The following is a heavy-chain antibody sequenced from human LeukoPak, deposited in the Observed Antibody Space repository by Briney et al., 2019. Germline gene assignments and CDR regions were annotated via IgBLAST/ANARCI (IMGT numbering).Heavy chain of an antibody. V-gene: IGHV3-30*02. CDR1: GFTFSSYG. CDR2: IRYDGSNK. CDR3: AKDIGRSSGPTDY. J-gene: IGHJ4*02. D-gene: IGHD3-22*01. Sequence: GGSLRLSCAASGFTFSSYGMHWVRQAPGKGLEWVAFIRYDGSNKYYADSVKGRFTVSRDNSKNTLYLQMNSLRAEDTAVYYCAKDIGRSSGPTDYWGQGTLVTVSS.